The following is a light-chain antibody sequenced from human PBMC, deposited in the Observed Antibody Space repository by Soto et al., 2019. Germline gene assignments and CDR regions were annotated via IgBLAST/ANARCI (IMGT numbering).Light chain of an antibody. CDR2: DVS. V-gene: IGKV1-5*01. Sequence: DIQMTQSPSTLSASVRDRVTITCRASQSISSWLAWYQQKPGKAPKLLIYDVSTLESGVPSRFSGSGSGTEFTLTISSLQPDDFATYYCQQYNTAPRTFGQGTKVDIK. J-gene: IGKJ1*01. CDR3: QQYNTAPRT. CDR1: QSISSW.